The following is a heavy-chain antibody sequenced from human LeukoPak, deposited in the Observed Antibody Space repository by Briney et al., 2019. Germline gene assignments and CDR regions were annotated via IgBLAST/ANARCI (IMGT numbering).Heavy chain of an antibody. D-gene: IGHD6-13*01. CDR1: GGTFSSYA. CDR3: ARAGGGGYSFSLPCAY. V-gene: IGHV1-69*06. Sequence: GASVKVSCKASGGTFSSYAISWVRQAPGQGLEWMGGIIPIFGTANYAQKFQGRVTITADKSTSTAYMELSSLRSEDTAVYYCARAGGGGYSFSLPCAYWGQGTLVTVSS. J-gene: IGHJ4*02. CDR2: IIPIFGTA.